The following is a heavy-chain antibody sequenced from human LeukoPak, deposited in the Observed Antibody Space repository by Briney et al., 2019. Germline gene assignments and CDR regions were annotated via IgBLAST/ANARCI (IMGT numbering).Heavy chain of an antibody. V-gene: IGHV4-39*01. Sequence: PSETLSLTCTVSGGSISSSSYCWGWIRQPPGKGLEWIGSIYYSGSTYYNPSLKSRVTISVDTSKKQFSLKLSSVTAADTAVYYCASRGVLAVAGGDYWGQGSLVTLSS. CDR1: GGSISSSSYC. D-gene: IGHD6-19*01. J-gene: IGHJ4*02. CDR2: IYYSGST. CDR3: ASRGVLAVAGGDY.